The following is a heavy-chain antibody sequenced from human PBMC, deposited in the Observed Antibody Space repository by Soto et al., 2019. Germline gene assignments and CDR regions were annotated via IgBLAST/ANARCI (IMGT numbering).Heavy chain of an antibody. Sequence: QVQLVQSGAEVKKPGSSVKVSYKASRGTFSSYTISWVRQAPGQGLEWMGRIIPIPETTNYAQKFQGRVTITADKSTNTAYMELSSLRSEDTAVYYCAIEYGGDSPLDYWGQGTLVTVSS. CDR2: IIPIPETT. J-gene: IGHJ4*02. CDR3: AIEYGGDSPLDY. D-gene: IGHD2-21*02. CDR1: RGTFSSYT. V-gene: IGHV1-69*08.